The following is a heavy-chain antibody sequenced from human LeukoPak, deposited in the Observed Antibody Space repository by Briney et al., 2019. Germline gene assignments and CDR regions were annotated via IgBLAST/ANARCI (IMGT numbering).Heavy chain of an antibody. D-gene: IGHD2-2*01. CDR2: ISSSGSTI. Sequence: GGSLRLSCAASGFTFSDYYMSWIRQAPGKGLEWVSYISSSGSTIYYADSVKGRFTISRDNAKNSLYLQMNSLRAEDTAVYYCARGPDIVVVPAATYGMDVWGQGTTVTVSS. V-gene: IGHV3-11*01. CDR1: GFTFSDYY. J-gene: IGHJ6*02. CDR3: ARGPDIVVVPAATYGMDV.